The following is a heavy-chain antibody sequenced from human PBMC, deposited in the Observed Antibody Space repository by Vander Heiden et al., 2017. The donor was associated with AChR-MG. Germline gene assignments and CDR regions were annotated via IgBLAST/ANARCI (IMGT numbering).Heavy chain of an antibody. CDR2: IYHSGST. J-gene: IGHJ4*02. CDR1: GDSISSSNW. Sequence: QVQLQESGPGLVKPSGTLSVTCAVSGDSISSSNWWSWVRQAPGKGLEWIGEIYHSGSTNYNPSLKSRVTISVDRSKKQFSLKLSSVTAADTAVYYCARDLHRMGRFDQWSQGTLVTVSS. D-gene: IGHD3-10*01. V-gene: IGHV4-4*02. CDR3: ARDLHRMGRFDQ.